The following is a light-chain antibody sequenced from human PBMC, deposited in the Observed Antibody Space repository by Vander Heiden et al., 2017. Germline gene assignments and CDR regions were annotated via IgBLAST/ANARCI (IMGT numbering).Light chain of an antibody. CDR1: GSDVGGYNY. CDR2: DVS. Sequence: SALTQPPSASGSPGQSVSISCTGTGSDVGGYNYVSWYQHHPGKAPKLMIYDVSKRPSGVPHRFSGSKSGNTASLTVSGLQAEDEADYYCTSYAGSNNWVFGGGTKLTVL. CDR3: TSYAGSNNWV. J-gene: IGLJ3*02. V-gene: IGLV2-8*01.